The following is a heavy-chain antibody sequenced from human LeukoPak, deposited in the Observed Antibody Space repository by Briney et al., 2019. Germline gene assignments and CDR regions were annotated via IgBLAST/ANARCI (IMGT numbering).Heavy chain of an antibody. CDR2: ISNSGGDT. J-gene: IGHJ4*02. CDR3: AKDWEEDSRSWYFHISPVGY. Sequence: GGSLRLSCAASGITFSAYAMSWIRQAPGKGLEWVSAISNSGGDTYYADSVRGRFTISRDNSKNTLYLQMSSLRAEDTAVYYCAKDWEEDSRSWYFHISPVGYWGQGTLVTVSS. CDR1: GITFSAYA. D-gene: IGHD6-13*01. V-gene: IGHV3-23*01.